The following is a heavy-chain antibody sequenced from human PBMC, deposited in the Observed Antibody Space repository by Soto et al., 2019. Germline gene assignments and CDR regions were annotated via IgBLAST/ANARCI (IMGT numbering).Heavy chain of an antibody. D-gene: IGHD2-21*02. J-gene: IGHJ6*02. V-gene: IGHV2-5*02. CDR2: IYWDDDK. Sequence: QITLKESGPTLVKPTQTLTLTCTFSAFSLSTGGVGVGWIRQPPGKALEWLALIYWDDDKRYSPSLSSRLTIPKDTPKNQVVLTMNNVDPVDTDTYYCIQSRCGGDCLQSYASYYYYGMDVWGQGTTVTVSS. CDR3: IQSRCGGDCLQSYASYYYYGMDV. CDR1: AFSLSTGGVG.